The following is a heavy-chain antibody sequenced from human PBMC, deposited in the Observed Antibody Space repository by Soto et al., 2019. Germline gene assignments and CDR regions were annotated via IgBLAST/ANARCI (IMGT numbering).Heavy chain of an antibody. CDR3: ARVTMVIRDSDYFGVDV. J-gene: IGHJ6*02. D-gene: IGHD4-17*01. Sequence: SETLSLTCLVSGFPISSPYSWGWIRQPPGKGLEWIGSISHTGTTSYSPSLTSRVSISVDTSKNQVSLKLTSVTAADTAVYFCARVTMVIRDSDYFGVDVWGHGTTVTVSS. V-gene: IGHV4-38-2*02. CDR1: GFPISSPYS. CDR2: ISHTGTT.